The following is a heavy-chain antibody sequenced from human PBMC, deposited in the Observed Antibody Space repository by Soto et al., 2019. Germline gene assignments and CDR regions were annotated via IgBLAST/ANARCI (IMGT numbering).Heavy chain of an antibody. Sequence: QVQLQQWGAGLLKPSETLSLTCAVYGGSFSAYYWSWIRQPPGKGLEWIGEINHSGHTNYNPSLKSRVTISVDASKNHFSLMLTSVTAADTAVYYCARSGLLFDYWGQGTLVTVSS. J-gene: IGHJ4*02. D-gene: IGHD3-10*01. V-gene: IGHV4-34*01. CDR1: GGSFSAYY. CDR2: INHSGHT. CDR3: ARSGLLFDY.